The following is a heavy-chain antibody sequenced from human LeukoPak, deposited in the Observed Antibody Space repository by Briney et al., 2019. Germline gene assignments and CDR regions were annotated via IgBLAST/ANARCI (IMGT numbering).Heavy chain of an antibody. CDR2: INHNGNVN. J-gene: IGHJ6*02. Sequence: GGSLRLSCAVSGFTFSSYAMNWARQAPGKGLEWVASINHNGNVNYYVDSVKGRFTISRDNAKNSLYLQMSNLRAEDTAVYFCARGGGLDVWGQGATVTVSS. CDR3: ARGGGLDV. CDR1: GFTFSSYA. D-gene: IGHD3-16*01. V-gene: IGHV3-7*03.